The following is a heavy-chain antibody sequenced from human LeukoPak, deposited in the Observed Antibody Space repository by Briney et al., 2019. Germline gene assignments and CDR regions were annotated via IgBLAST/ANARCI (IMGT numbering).Heavy chain of an antibody. CDR1: GGTFSSYA. V-gene: IGHV1-69*13. CDR2: IIPIFGTA. CDR3: ALAYYPSYYFDY. J-gene: IGHJ4*02. D-gene: IGHD1-26*01. Sequence: SVKVSFTASGGTFSSYAISWVRQAPGQGLEWMGGIIPIFGTANYAQKFQGRVTITADESTSTAYMELSSLRSEDTAVYYCALAYYPSYYFDYWGQGTLVTVSS.